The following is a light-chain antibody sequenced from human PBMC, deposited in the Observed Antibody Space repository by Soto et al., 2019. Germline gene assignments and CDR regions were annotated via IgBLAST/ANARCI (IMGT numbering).Light chain of an antibody. J-gene: IGKJ1*01. Sequence: EIVLTQSAATLSLSPGGMXXXSXXASQSVSSYLAWYQQKPGQAPRLLIYDASNRATGIPARFSGSGSGTDFTLTISSLEPEDFAVYYCQHYGNSLWTFGQGTKVDIK. V-gene: IGKV3-11*01. CDR3: QHYGNSLWT. CDR2: DAS. CDR1: QSVSSY.